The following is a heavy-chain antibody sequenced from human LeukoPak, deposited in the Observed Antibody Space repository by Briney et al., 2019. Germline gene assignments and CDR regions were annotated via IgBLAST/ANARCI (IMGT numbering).Heavy chain of an antibody. J-gene: IGHJ4*02. V-gene: IGHV4-59*12. CDR2: AADSGST. D-gene: IGHD1-1*01. CDR1: GDSMSDYF. CDR3: ARDRGTWNDDGFDY. Sequence: SETLSLTCTVSGDSMSDYFWTWIRQPPGKGLEWIGYAADSGSTNYNPSLKSRVTMSVDTSKNQFSLKLSSVTAADTAVYYCARDRGTWNDDGFDYWGQGTLVTVSS.